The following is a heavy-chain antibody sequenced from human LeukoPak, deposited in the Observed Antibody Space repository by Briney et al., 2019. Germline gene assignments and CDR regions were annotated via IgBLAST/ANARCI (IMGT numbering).Heavy chain of an antibody. D-gene: IGHD3-3*01. CDR3: ARGRDFGDYDFWSGYIY. CDR2: IWYDGSNK. CDR1: GFTFSSYG. J-gene: IGHJ4*02. V-gene: IGHV3-33*01. Sequence: GGSLRLSCAASGFTFSSYGMHWVRQAPGKGLEWVAVIWYDGSNKYYADSVKGRFTISRDNSKNTLYLQMNSLRAEDTAVYHCARGRDFGDYDFWSGYIYWGQGTLVTVSS.